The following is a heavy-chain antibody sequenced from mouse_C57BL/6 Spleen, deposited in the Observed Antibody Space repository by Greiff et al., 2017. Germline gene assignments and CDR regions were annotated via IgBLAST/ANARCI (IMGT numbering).Heavy chain of an antibody. D-gene: IGHD1-1*01. J-gene: IGHJ2*01. V-gene: IGHV1-15*01. CDR3: TKRGAYGSTHYFDY. CDR2: IDPETGGT. CDR1: GYTFTDYD. Sequence: QVQLQQSGAELVRPGASVTLSCKASGYTFTDYDMHWVKQTPVHGLEWIGAIDPETGGTAYNQKFKGKAILTADKSSSTAYMELRSLTSEDSAVYYCTKRGAYGSTHYFDYWGQGTTLTVSS.